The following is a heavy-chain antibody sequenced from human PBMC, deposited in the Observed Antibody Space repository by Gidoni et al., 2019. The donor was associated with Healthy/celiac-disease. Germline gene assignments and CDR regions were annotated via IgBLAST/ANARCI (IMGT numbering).Heavy chain of an antibody. D-gene: IGHD3-3*01. J-gene: IGHJ6*03. V-gene: IGHV4-59*01. CDR3: ARGYDLSQPHDLYYYYYMDV. CDR2: IYYSGST. CDR1: GGSISNYY. Sequence: QVQLQESGPGLVKPSETLSPTCTVSGGSISNYYWSGIRQPPGKGLDWIGYIYYSGSTNYNPSLKSRVTISVDTSKNQFSLKLSSVTAADTAVYYCARGYDLSQPHDLYYYYYMDVWGKGTTVTVSS.